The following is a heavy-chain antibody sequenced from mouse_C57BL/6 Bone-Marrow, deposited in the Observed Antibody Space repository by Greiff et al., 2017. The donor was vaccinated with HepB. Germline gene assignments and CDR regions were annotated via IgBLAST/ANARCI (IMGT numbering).Heavy chain of an antibody. CDR1: GYSFTDYN. Sequence: QLQESGPELVKPGASVKISCKASGYSFTDYNMNWVNQSTGKSLEWIAVINPNYGTTSYNQKFKGKATLTVDQSSSTAYMQLNSLTSEDSAVYYCASLYYFDYWGQGTTLTVSS. J-gene: IGHJ2*01. CDR3: ASLYYFDY. V-gene: IGHV1-39*01. CDR2: INPNYGTT.